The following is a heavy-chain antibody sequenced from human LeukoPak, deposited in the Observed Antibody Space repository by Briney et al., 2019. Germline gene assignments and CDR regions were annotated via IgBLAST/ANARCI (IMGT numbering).Heavy chain of an antibody. J-gene: IGHJ6*03. CDR1: GYTFTSYY. V-gene: IGHV1-46*01. Sequence: ASVKVSCKASGYTFTSYYMHWVRQAPGQGLEWMGIINPSGGSTSYAQKFQGRVTMTRDMSTSTAYMELRSLRSDDTAVYYCARYPLWIQDYYYMDVWGKGTTVTVSS. CDR3: ARYPLWIQDYYYMDV. CDR2: INPSGGST. D-gene: IGHD5-18*01.